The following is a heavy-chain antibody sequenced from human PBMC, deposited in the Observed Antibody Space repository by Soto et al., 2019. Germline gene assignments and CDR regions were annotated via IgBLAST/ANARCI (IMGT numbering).Heavy chain of an antibody. V-gene: IGHV1-69*13. CDR3: ARGMYSNYVRGALLTGATYGTYFDY. CDR1: ASTFSSYA. D-gene: IGHD1-20*01. J-gene: IGHJ4*02. CDR2: IIPIFGTA. Sequence: VTVCCNSSASTFSSYAISRVRQAPAQRLEWKRGIIPIFGTANYAQKFQGRVTITADESTSTAYMELSSLRSEDTAVYYCARGMYSNYVRGALLTGATYGTYFDYWGQGTPVPVSS.